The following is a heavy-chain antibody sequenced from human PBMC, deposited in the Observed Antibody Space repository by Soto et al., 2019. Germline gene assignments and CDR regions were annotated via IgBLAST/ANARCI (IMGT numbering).Heavy chain of an antibody. D-gene: IGHD3-22*01. J-gene: IGHJ4*02. V-gene: IGHV4-59*01. CDR1: GGSIRPYY. CDR3: ARASYYSDSFGYFLDS. CDR2: VYYSGST. Sequence: SETLSLTCTVSGGSIRPYYWSWFRQTPCKGLEWIAYVYYSGSTNYNPSLKSRVTISVDTSKNQCSLKLSSVTAADTAVYYCARASYYSDSFGYFLDSWGQGTLVTVSS.